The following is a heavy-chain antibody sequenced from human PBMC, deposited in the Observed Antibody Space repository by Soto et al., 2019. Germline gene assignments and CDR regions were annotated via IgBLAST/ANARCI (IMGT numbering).Heavy chain of an antibody. D-gene: IGHD3-10*01. CDR2: ISGNGAGT. J-gene: IGHJ4*02. V-gene: IGHV3-23*01. CDR1: GFNFSSYA. Sequence: EVQLLESGGGLVQPGGSLRLSCAASGFNFSSYAFTWVRQTPGKGLEWVSSISGNGAGTYHADSVKGRFTISRDNFKNTLFLQMNSLRAEDAAVYYCARIGDGLGTCYWGQGTLVTVSS. CDR3: ARIGDGLGTCY.